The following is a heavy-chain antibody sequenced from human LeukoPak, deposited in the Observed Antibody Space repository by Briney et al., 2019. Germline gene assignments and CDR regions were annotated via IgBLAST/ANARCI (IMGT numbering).Heavy chain of an antibody. D-gene: IGHD4-23*01. CDR2: FDPEDGET. V-gene: IGHV1-24*01. Sequence: ASVTVSCKVSGYTLTELSMHWVRQAPGKGLEWMGGFDPEDGETIYAQKFQGRVTMTEDTSTDTAYMELSSLRSEDTAVYYCATSGVATTVVIPPDYWGQGTLVTVSS. CDR1: GYTLTELS. J-gene: IGHJ4*02. CDR3: ATSGVATTVVIPPDY.